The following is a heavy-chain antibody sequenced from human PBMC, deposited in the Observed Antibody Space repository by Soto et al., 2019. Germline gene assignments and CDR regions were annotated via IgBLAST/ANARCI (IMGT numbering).Heavy chain of an antibody. J-gene: IGHJ5*02. D-gene: IGHD3-10*01. V-gene: IGHV1-18*01. CDR1: GYTFTSYG. Sequence: ASVKVSCKASGYTFTSYGISWVRQAPGQGLEWMGWISAYNGNTNYAQKLQGRVTMTTDTSTSTAYMELRSLRSDDTAVYYCARDTMVRGAQAWNWFDPWGQGTLVTVS. CDR2: ISAYNGNT. CDR3: ARDTMVRGAQAWNWFDP.